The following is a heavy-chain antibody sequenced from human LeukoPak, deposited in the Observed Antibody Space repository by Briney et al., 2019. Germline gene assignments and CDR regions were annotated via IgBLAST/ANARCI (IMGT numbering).Heavy chain of an antibody. CDR2: ISRSSSHI. Sequence: GGSLRLSCAASGLTLSSYSMYWVPHAPGEGLEWVSSISRSSSHIYYADTVKGRFTISRDNAKNSLYLQLNSLRAEDTDVYYCARKDCSSSSCSTYNYYSYYMDVWGKGTTVTVSS. CDR3: ARKDCSSSSCSTYNYYSYYMDV. D-gene: IGHD2-2*01. J-gene: IGHJ6*03. V-gene: IGHV3-21*01. CDR1: GLTLSSYS.